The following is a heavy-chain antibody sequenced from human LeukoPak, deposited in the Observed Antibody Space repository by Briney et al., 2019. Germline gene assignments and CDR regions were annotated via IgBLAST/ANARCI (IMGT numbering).Heavy chain of an antibody. J-gene: IGHJ6*03. CDR1: GGSISSYY. D-gene: IGHD5-18*01. V-gene: IGHV4-59*01. CDR2: IYYSGST. Sequence: SETLSLTCTASGGSISSYYWSWIRQPPGKGLEWIGYIYYSGSTNYNPSLKSRVTISVDTSKNQFSLKLSSVTAADTAVYYCARTTEGGYTYDYFYYYYMDVWGKGTTVTISS. CDR3: ARTTEGGYTYDYFYYYYMDV.